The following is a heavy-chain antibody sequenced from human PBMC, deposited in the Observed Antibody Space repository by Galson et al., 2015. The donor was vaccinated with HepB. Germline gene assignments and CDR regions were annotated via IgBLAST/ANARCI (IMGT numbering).Heavy chain of an antibody. J-gene: IGHJ6*02. CDR1: GFTFSSYG. CDR2: ISYDGSNK. V-gene: IGHV3-30*03. D-gene: IGHD2-2*01. Sequence: SLRLSCAASGFTFSSYGMHWVRQAPGKGLEWVAVISYDGSNKYYADSVKGRFTISRDNSKNTLYLQMNSLRAEDTAVYYCATTLGHIVVVPAADEGHYYGMDVWGQGTTVTVSS. CDR3: ATTLGHIVVVPAADEGHYYGMDV.